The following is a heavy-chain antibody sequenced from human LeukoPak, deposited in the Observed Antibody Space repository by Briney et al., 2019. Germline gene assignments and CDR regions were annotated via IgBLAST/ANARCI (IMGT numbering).Heavy chain of an antibody. V-gene: IGHV3-48*04. J-gene: IGHJ4*02. Sequence: QTGGSLRLSCAASGFTFSSYGLNWVRQAPGEGLEWVSYISSSGSTIYYADSVKGRFTISRDNAKNSLYLQMNSLRAEDTAVYYCASVDYGRDYWGQGTLVTVSS. CDR3: ASVDYGRDY. CDR2: ISSSGSTI. D-gene: IGHD4-17*01. CDR1: GFTFSSYG.